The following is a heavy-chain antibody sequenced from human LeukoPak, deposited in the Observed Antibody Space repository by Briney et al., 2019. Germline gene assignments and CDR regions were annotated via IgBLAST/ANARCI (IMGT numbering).Heavy chain of an antibody. D-gene: IGHD1-26*01. CDR2: ISGSGGST. CDR3: AKGWDGDYYYYYMDV. J-gene: IGHJ6*03. Sequence: GGSLRLSCAAYGFTFSSYAITWVRQAPGKGLEWVSTISGSGGSTYNADSVKGRFTISRDNSKNTLYLQMNSLRAEDTALYYCAKGWDGDYYYYYMDVWGKGTTVTVFS. V-gene: IGHV3-23*01. CDR1: GFTFSSYA.